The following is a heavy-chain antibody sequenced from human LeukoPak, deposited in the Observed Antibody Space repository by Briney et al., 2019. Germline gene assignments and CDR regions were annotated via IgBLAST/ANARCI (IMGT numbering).Heavy chain of an antibody. CDR3: AKTSLSDPSGHYYYMDV. Sequence: GGSLRLSCAASGFTFSDFAMIWVRQPPGKGLEWVSSTFQGGGEIHYADSVRGRFTISRDNSQNTVSLQLNNLRIEDTALYYCAKTSLSDPSGHYYYMDVWGKGTTVTVSS. V-gene: IGHV3-23*01. J-gene: IGHJ6*03. CDR2: TFQGGGEI. CDR1: GFTFSDFA. D-gene: IGHD3-3*01.